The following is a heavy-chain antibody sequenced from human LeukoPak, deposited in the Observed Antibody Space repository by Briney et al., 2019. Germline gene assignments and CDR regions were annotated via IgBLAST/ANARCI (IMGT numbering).Heavy chain of an antibody. CDR3: TRDLDGDLVGATMFD. V-gene: IGHV3-49*03. Sequence: GGSLRLSCTASGFTFGDYAVSWFRQAPGKGLEWVGFIRSKAYGGTTEYAASVKGRFTISRDDSKSIAYLQMNSLKTEDTAVYYCTRDLDGDLVGATMFDWGQGTLVTVSS. CDR2: IRSKAYGGTT. CDR1: GFTFGDYA. D-gene: IGHD1-26*01. J-gene: IGHJ4*02.